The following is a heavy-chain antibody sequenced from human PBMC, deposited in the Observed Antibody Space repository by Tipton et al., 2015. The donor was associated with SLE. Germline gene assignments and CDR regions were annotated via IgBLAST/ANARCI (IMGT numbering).Heavy chain of an antibody. D-gene: IGHD6-6*01. V-gene: IGHV4-59*11. CDR1: GGPISSHY. Sequence: TLSLTCTVSGGPISSHYWSWIRQPPGKGLEWIGYIYYSGSTNYNPSLKSRVTISVDTSKNQFSLKLSSVTAADTAVYYCARNLRQLVPNSQNYWGQGTLVTVSS. J-gene: IGHJ4*02. CDR3: ARNLRQLVPNSQNY. CDR2: IYYSGST.